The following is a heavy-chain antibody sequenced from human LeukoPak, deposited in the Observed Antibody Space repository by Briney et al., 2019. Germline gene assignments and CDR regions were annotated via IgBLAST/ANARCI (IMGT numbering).Heavy chain of an antibody. Sequence: SVKVSCKASGGTFSSYAISWVRQAPGQGLEWMGGIIPIFGTANYAQKFQGRVTITTDESTSTAYMELSSLRSEDTAVYYCARDGTVGMYFDYWGQGTLVTVSP. CDR2: IIPIFGTA. CDR3: ARDGTVGMYFDY. J-gene: IGHJ4*02. CDR1: GGTFSSYA. V-gene: IGHV1-69*05. D-gene: IGHD4-23*01.